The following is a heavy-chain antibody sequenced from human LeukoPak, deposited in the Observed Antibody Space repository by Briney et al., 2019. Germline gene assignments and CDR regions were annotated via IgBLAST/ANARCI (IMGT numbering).Heavy chain of an antibody. V-gene: IGHV4-34*01. Sequence: SETLSLTCAVYGGTFSRYYWSWIRQPPGKGLEWIGEINDSGGTYYNPSLKSRVTISVDTSNNQFSLKLSSVTAADTAVYYCARHGSVHSPLNVWGKGTTVTVSS. CDR2: INDSGGT. CDR1: GGTFSRYY. CDR3: ARHGSVHSPLNV. J-gene: IGHJ6*04. D-gene: IGHD1-26*01.